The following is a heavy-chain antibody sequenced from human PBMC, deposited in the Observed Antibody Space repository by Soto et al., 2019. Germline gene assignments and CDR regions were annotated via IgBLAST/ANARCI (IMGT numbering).Heavy chain of an antibody. CDR1: GFTFSDYY. CDR3: ARLRASGWYMGGYLDS. D-gene: IGHD6-13*01. V-gene: IGHV3-11*06. Sequence: QVQLVESGGGLVKPGGSLRLSCVVSGFTFSDYYMSWLRQAPGKGLEWVSYIVTSSAYTKYADSVKGRFSISRDNAKNSLYLEMNSLRVEYTAVYYCARLRASGWYMGGYLDSWGQGTLVTVSS. CDR2: IVTSSAYT. J-gene: IGHJ4*02.